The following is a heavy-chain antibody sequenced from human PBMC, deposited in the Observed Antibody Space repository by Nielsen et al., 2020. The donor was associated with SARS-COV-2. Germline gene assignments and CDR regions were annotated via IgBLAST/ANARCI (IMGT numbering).Heavy chain of an antibody. J-gene: IGHJ6*02. CDR3: ARDPGYYGMDV. CDR1: GGSISSYY. Sequence: SETLSLTCTVSGGSISSYYWSWIRQPPGKGLDWIGYIYYSGSTYYNPSLKSRVTILVDTSKNQFSLKLSSVTAADTAVYYCARDPGYYGMDVWGQGTTVTVSS. V-gene: IGHV4-59*12. CDR2: IYYSGST.